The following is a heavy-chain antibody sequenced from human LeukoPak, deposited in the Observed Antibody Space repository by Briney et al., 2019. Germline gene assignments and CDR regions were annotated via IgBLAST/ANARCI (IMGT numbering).Heavy chain of an antibody. CDR3: ARGPSTAGPTAYWYFDL. Sequence: ASVKVSCKASGYSFTGRYIHWMRQAPGQGLEWMGWINPNSGGTKNAQKFQGRVTMTRDTSISTAYMELSSLRSDDTAVYHCARGPSTAGPTAYWYFDLWGRGTLVTVSS. V-gene: IGHV1-2*02. CDR1: GYSFTGRY. J-gene: IGHJ2*01. D-gene: IGHD6-6*01. CDR2: INPNSGGT.